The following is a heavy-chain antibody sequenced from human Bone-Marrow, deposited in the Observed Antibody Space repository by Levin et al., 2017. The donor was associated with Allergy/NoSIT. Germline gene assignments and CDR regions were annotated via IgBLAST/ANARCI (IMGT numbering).Heavy chain of an antibody. J-gene: IGHJ6*02. CDR3: ARETSCSGDRCYGWYYFGMDV. CDR1: GDSIRRYC. CDR2: ICYSGST. Sequence: SPTLSLTCTVSGDSIRRYCWSWLRQPPGKGLEWIGDICYSGSTDYNPSLNSRVTISVDTSKNQFFLRLSSVTAEDTAVYDCARETSCSGDRCYGWYYFGMDVWGQGTTVTVSS. D-gene: IGHD2-15*01. V-gene: IGHV4-59*01.